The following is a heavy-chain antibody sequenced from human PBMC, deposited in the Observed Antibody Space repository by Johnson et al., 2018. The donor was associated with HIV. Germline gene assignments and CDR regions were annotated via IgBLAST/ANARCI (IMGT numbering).Heavy chain of an antibody. V-gene: IGHV3-23*04. CDR1: GFTFSTYA. CDR3: VRRISSASQAFDI. D-gene: IGHD2-2*01. CDR2: INNSGGGT. J-gene: IGHJ3*02. Sequence: VQLVESGGGLVQPGGSLRLSCVASGFTFSTYAMSWVRQAPGKGLEWVSIINNSGGGTYYADSVKGRFTISRDNSKNTLYLKMNSLRAEDTAVYSCVRRISSASQAFDIWGQGTVVTVSS.